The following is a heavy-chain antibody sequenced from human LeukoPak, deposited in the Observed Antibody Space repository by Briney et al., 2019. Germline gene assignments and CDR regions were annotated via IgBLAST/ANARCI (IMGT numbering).Heavy chain of an antibody. D-gene: IGHD6-6*01. CDR2: INSDGSST. CDR1: GFTFSSYW. J-gene: IGHJ4*02. CDR3: ARDSDIAARNLDY. Sequence: GGSLRLSCAASGFTFSSYWMHWVRQAPGKGLVWVSRINSDGSSTGNADSVKGRFTISRDNAKNTLYLQMNSLRAEDTAVYYCARDSDIAARNLDYWGQGALVTVSS. V-gene: IGHV3-74*01.